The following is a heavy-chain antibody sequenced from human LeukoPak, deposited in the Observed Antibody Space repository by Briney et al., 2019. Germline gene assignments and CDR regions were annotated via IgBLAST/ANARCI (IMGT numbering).Heavy chain of an antibody. CDR2: MNPNSGNT. CDR3: ARVRPYCSSTSCYARGWFDP. V-gene: IGHV1-8*01. J-gene: IGHJ5*02. CDR1: GYTFTSYD. D-gene: IGHD2-2*01. Sequence: ASVKVSCKASGYTFTSYDINWVRQATGQGLEWMGWMNPNSGNTGYAQKFQGRVTMTRNTSISTAYMELSSLRSEDTAVYYCARVRPYCSSTSCYARGWFDPWGQGTLVTVSS.